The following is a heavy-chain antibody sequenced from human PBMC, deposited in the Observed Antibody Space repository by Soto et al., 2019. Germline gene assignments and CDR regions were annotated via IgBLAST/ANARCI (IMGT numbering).Heavy chain of an antibody. V-gene: IGHV3-30*09. J-gene: IGHJ6*02. Sequence: AGSLRLSCTASGFMFSRYAMHWGRQAPRKGQELVAAISFYGNGQYYADSAKGRFDIPRDNSKNTVFLQMSSVRPEDTSLYYCARLTVSIVYFQSYGLDVWGQGTTVTVSS. CDR3: ARLTVSIVYFQSYGLDV. CDR2: ISFYGNGQ. D-gene: IGHD3-10*02. CDR1: GFMFSRYA.